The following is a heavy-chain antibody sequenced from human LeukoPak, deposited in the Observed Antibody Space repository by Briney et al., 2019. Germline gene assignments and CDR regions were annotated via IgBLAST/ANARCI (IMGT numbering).Heavy chain of an antibody. V-gene: IGHV3-15*01. CDR1: GFTFSSYA. J-gene: IGHJ4*02. Sequence: GGSLRLSCAASGFTFSSYAMSWVRQAPGKGLEWVGRIKSKTDGGTTDYAAPVKGRFTISRDDSKNTLYLQMNSLKTEDTAVYYCTTEIDVDIVATITFYVDYWGQGTLVTVSS. CDR2: IKSKTDGGTT. D-gene: IGHD5-12*01. CDR3: TTEIDVDIVATITFYVDY.